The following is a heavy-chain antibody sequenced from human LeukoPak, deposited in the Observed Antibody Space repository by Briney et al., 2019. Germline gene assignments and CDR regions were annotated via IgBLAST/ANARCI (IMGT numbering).Heavy chain of an antibody. J-gene: IGHJ4*02. V-gene: IGHV3-48*02. CDR1: GFSFSTYS. CDR3: ARDRFYGSGDYQNAGGCFDN. D-gene: IGHD3-10*01. CDR2: ISSSSSTI. Sequence: GGSLRLSCAASGFSFSTYSMNWVRQAPGKGLEWVAYISSSSSTIFYADSVKGRFTVSRDNAKRSLYLQLNSLRDEDTALYYWARDRFYGSGDYQNAGGCFDNWGQGTLVTVSS.